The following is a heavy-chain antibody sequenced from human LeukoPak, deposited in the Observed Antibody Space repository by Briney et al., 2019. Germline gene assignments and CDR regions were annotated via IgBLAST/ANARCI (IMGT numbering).Heavy chain of an antibody. CDR3: AREGLVGIAAAGTMQVRIDY. CDR2: ISAYNGNT. CDR1: GYTFINYG. J-gene: IGHJ4*02. D-gene: IGHD6-13*01. V-gene: IGHV1-18*01. Sequence: GASVKVSCKTSGYTFINYGISWVRQAPGQGLEWMGWISAYNGNTNYAQKLQGRVTMTTDTSTSTAYMELRSLRSDDTAVYYCAREGLVGIAAAGTMQVRIDYWGQGTLVTVSS.